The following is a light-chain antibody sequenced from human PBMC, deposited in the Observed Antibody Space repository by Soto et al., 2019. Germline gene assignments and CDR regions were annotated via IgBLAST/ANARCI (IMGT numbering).Light chain of an antibody. CDR3: AAWDDNLSGVV. V-gene: IGLV1-47*02. J-gene: IGLJ2*01. CDR1: SSNIESNF. Sequence: QSVLTQTPSASGTPGQRVTISCSGSSSNIESNFVYWYQQLPGTAPKVLIYSNNQRPSGVPDRFSGSKSGTSASLAISGLRSEDEAEYYCAAWDDNLSGVVFGGGTQLTVL. CDR2: SNN.